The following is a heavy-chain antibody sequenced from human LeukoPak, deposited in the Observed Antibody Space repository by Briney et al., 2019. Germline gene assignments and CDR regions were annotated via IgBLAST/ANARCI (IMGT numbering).Heavy chain of an antibody. CDR1: GGSISSYW. CDR2: IYTTGRT. Sequence: PSETLSLNCSVSGGSISSYWWSWIQQPVGKGLEFIGRIYTTGRTNYNPSLKSRVSMSVDTSKNKFSLELRSVTAADTAVYFCARAGYTISSYRFDYWGQGALVTVSS. CDR3: ARAGYTISSYRFDY. D-gene: IGHD3-16*02. V-gene: IGHV4-4*07. J-gene: IGHJ4*02.